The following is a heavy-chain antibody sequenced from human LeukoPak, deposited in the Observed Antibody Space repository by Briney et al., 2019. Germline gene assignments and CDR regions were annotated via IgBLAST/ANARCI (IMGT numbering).Heavy chain of an antibody. CDR3: ARGPDYGDRLDYFDY. V-gene: IGHV3-7*01. J-gene: IGHJ4*02. Sequence: GGSLRLSCAASGFTFTRHWMGWVRQAPGKGPEWVASVKKDGNQYSVDSVKGRFIISRDNARNSLSLQMNSLRVEDTAIYFCARGPDYGDRLDYFDYWGQGTLVTVSS. CDR2: VKKDGNQ. CDR1: GFTFTRHW. D-gene: IGHD4-17*01.